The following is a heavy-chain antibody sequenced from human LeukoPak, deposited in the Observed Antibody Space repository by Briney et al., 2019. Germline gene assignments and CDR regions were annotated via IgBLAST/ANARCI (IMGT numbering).Heavy chain of an antibody. Sequence: GGSLRLSCAASGFTVSSNYMSWVRQAPGKGLEWVSVIYSGGSTYYADSVKGRFTISRDNSKDTLYLRMNSLRAEDTAVYYCARSLGYGDYVPFDYWGQGTLVTVSS. J-gene: IGHJ4*02. D-gene: IGHD4-17*01. CDR1: GFTVSSNY. V-gene: IGHV3-66*01. CDR3: ARSLGYGDYVPFDY. CDR2: IYSGGST.